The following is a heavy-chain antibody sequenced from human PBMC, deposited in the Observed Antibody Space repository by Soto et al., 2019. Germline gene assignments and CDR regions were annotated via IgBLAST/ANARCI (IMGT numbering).Heavy chain of an antibody. CDR1: GFTFSSHS. CDR3: ARDTYGDYRVDY. V-gene: IGHV3-48*01. CDR2: ISNIGIAV. Sequence: TGGSLRLSCVASGFTFSSHSINWLRQAPGKGLEWVSYISNIGIAVYYADSVKGRFTMSRDNAKNSVYLQMNSLRAEDTAVYYCARDTYGDYRVDYWGQGTLVTVSS. J-gene: IGHJ4*02. D-gene: IGHD4-17*01.